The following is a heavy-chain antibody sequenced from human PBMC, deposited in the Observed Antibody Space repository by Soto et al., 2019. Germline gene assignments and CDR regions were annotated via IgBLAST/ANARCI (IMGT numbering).Heavy chain of an antibody. V-gene: IGHV4-59*01. CDR1: GASIGSYY. Sequence: PPEKLPDTKPVSGASIGSYYWSWIRQPPGKGLEWIGYIHYSGSTKYNPSLKSRVTISIDTSKNQFSLKLSSVTAADTAVYYFARVRRTPVGNFFAYSGLGPLVTGS. D-gene: IGHD2-15*01. CDR3: ARVRRTPVGNFFAY. J-gene: IGHJ4*02. CDR2: IHYSGST.